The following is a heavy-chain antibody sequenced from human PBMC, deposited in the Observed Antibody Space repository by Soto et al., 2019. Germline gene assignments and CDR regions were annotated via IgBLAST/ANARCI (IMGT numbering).Heavy chain of an antibody. D-gene: IGHD3-22*01. CDR3: ARTWDTSGYYIDS. V-gene: IGHV4-59*01. CDR1: GGSISTNY. CDR2: INYSGST. J-gene: IGHJ4*02. Sequence: SETLSLTCTVSGGSISTNYWSWIRQPPGRGLEWIGYINYSGSTNYNPSLKSRVTISVDTSKRQFSLRLSSVTAADTAVYYCARTWDTSGYYIDSWGQGILVTVSS.